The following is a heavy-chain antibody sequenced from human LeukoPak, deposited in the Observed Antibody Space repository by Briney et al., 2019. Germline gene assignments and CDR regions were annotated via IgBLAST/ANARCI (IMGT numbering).Heavy chain of an antibody. J-gene: IGHJ6*03. Sequence: GGSLKLSCAASGFTFSGSAMHWVRQASGKGLEWVGRIRSKANSYATAYAASVKGRFTISRDDSKNTAYLQMNSLKTEDTAVYYCTRLRDYYDSSGSYYYYYMDVWGKGTTVTISS. CDR2: IRSKANSYAT. CDR1: GFTFSGSA. D-gene: IGHD3-22*01. CDR3: TRLRDYYDSSGSYYYYYMDV. V-gene: IGHV3-73*01.